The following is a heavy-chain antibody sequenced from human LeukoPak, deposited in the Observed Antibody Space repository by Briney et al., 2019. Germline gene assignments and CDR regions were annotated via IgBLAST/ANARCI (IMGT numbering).Heavy chain of an antibody. CDR2: ISGSNDNT. J-gene: IGHJ4*02. Sequence: PGGSLRLSCAASGFTFSSYAMSWVRQAPGKELEWVSSISGSNDNTYYADSVKDRFTISRDNSKNTLSLQMNSLRAEDTAVYYCAKGRGTTVTSAANYWGQGTLVTVSS. V-gene: IGHV3-23*01. D-gene: IGHD4-17*01. CDR1: GFTFSSYA. CDR3: AKGRGTTVTSAANY.